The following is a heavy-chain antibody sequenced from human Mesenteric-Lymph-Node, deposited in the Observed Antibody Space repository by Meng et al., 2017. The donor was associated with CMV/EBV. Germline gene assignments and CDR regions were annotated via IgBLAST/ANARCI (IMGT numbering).Heavy chain of an antibody. V-gene: IGHV3-74*01. D-gene: IGHD1-26*01. CDR2: INGDGRRT. CDR1: GFTFSTNW. Sequence: GESLKISCAASGFTFSTNWMHWVRQAPGKGLVWVSGINGDGRRTTYADSVKGRFTISRDNAKNSLYLQMNSLRAEDTAVYYCARVHRGSYSALYFDIWGQGTLVTVSS. CDR3: ARVHRGSYSALYFDI. J-gene: IGHJ3*02.